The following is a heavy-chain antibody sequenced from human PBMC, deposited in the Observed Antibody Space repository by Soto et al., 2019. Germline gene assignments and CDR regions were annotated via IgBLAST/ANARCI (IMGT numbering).Heavy chain of an antibody. CDR1: GFTLSSYS. CDR3: ARWKRAARTYYYGMDV. Sequence: GGSLRLSCAASGFTLSSYSMNWVRQAPGKGLEWVSSISSSSSYIYYADLVKGRFTISRDNAKNSLYLQMNSLRAEDTAVYYCARWKRAARTYYYGMDVWGQGTTVTVSS. J-gene: IGHJ6*02. D-gene: IGHD6-6*01. CDR2: ISSSSSYI. V-gene: IGHV3-21*01.